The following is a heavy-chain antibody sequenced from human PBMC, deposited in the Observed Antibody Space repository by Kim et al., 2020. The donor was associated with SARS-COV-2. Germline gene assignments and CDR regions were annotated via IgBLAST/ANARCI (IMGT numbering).Heavy chain of an antibody. CDR2: ISSSSSYT. Sequence: GGSLRLSCAASGFTFSDYYMSWIRQAPGKGLEWVSYISSSSSYTNYADSVKGRFTISRDNAKNSLYLQMNSLGAEDTAVYYCARDRPSYYYYGMDVWGQGTTVTVSS. V-gene: IGHV3-11*06. CDR1: GFTFSDYY. J-gene: IGHJ6*02. CDR3: ARDRPSYYYYGMDV.